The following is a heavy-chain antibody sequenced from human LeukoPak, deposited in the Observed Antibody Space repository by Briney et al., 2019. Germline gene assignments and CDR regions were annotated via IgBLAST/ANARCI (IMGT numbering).Heavy chain of an antibody. J-gene: IGHJ4*02. Sequence: GGSLRLSCAASGFTFSSSWMTWVRQAPGKGLEWVASIREDGSEKTSVDSVKGRFTISRDNAKNSLYLQMDSLRAEDTAVYYCARGPTNGQAFDYWGQGTLVCVSS. CDR3: ARGPTNGQAFDY. V-gene: IGHV3-7*01. CDR2: IREDGSEK. D-gene: IGHD1-1*01. CDR1: GFTFSSSW.